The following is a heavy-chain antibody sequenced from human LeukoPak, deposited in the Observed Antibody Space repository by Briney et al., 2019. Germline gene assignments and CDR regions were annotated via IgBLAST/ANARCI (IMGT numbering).Heavy chain of an antibody. CDR3: VRVVTTRSGWYHFDN. D-gene: IGHD6-13*01. J-gene: IGHJ4*02. Sequence: PGGSLRLSCAGAGFSIADHHMDWVRQAPGTGLEWIGRSATTKPNSCTTQYAADVRGRFTISRDDSQNSLYLHLNSLKTADTAVYYCVRVVTTRSGWYHFDNWGLGTLVSVSS. CDR1: GFSIADHH. V-gene: IGHV3-72*01. CDR2: SATTKPNSCTT.